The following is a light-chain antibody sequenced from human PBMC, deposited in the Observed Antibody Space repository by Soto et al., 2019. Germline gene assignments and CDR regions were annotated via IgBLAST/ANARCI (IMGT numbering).Light chain of an antibody. CDR1: QSMSTW. V-gene: IGKV1-5*01. J-gene: IGKJ1*01. CDR2: DAS. CDR3: QQYHSYST. Sequence: DIQMTQSPSTLSASVGDRVTITCRASQSMSTWLAWYQQKPGKAPKLLIYDASSLEIGVPSRFSGSGSGTEFSLTISSLQPDDFATYYCQQYHSYSTFGQGTKVDIK.